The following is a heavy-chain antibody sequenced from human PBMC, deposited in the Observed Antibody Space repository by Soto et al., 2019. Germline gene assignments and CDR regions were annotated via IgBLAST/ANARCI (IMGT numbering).Heavy chain of an antibody. V-gene: IGHV3-11*01. Sequence: QVQLVESGGGLVKPGGSLRLSCAASGFTFSDYYMNWIRQAPGKGLGWVSYTSSGAITIYYADSVKGRFTISRDNAKNSLYLQMNSLRAEDTAVYYCAGQYSSSSVEFWGQGTLVTVSS. J-gene: IGHJ4*02. D-gene: IGHD6-6*01. CDR2: TSSGAITI. CDR3: AGQYSSSSVEF. CDR1: GFTFSDYY.